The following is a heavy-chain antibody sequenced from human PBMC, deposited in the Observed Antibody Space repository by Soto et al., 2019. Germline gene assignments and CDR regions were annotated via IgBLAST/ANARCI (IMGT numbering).Heavy chain of an antibody. CDR3: ARLYYDYV. Sequence: GGSLRLSCRASGSDFSTYSMNWVRQAPGQGLEWIAYVSLDSDSIQYADSVKGRFTIARDDAENSLYLQMDSLRDEDTATYYCARLYYDYVWGQGTTVTVSS. CDR2: VSLDSDSI. D-gene: IGHD3-3*01. CDR1: GSDFSTYS. J-gene: IGHJ6*02. V-gene: IGHV3-48*02.